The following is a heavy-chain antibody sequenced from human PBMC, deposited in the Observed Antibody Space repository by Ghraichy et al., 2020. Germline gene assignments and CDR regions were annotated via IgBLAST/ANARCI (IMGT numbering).Heavy chain of an antibody. CDR3: ARDPSNTSGWSPYYDY. CDR2: ISCYNGDT. Sequence: ASVKVSCKTSGYTFTRHGITWVRQAPGQGLEWMGWISCYNGDTHYAQKFQGRFTMTTDTSTSTAYMEPRNLRSDDTAVYFCARDPSNTSGWSPYYDYWGQGTLVTVSS. D-gene: IGHD6-19*01. J-gene: IGHJ4*02. V-gene: IGHV1-18*01. CDR1: GYTFTRHG.